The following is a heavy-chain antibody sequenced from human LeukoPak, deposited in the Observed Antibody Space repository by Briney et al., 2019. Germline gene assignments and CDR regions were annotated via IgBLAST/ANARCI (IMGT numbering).Heavy chain of an antibody. J-gene: IGHJ4*02. D-gene: IGHD1-1*01. CDR2: MSQDGIEI. CDR1: GFTFSNYW. V-gene: IGHV3-7*01. CDR3: ARATPNWNYFDY. Sequence: PGGSLRLSCAASGFTFSNYWMAWVRQAPGKGLEWVAYMSQDGIEIYYVDSVKGRFIISRDNAKSSLYLQMNSLRAEDTAVYYCARATPNWNYFDYWGQGTLVTVSS.